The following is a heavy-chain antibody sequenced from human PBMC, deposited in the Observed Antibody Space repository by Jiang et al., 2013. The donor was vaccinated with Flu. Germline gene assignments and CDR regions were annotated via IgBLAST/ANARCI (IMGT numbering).Heavy chain of an antibody. Sequence: QTLSLTRAISGDSVSGDSAAWNWIRQSPSRGLEWLGRTYYRSKWVNDYAVSVKSRITINPDTSKNQFSLQLNSVTPEDTAVYYCARHPHGSGDTFNVWGQGTMVTVSS. J-gene: IGHJ3*01. CDR3: ARHPHGSGDTFNV. V-gene: IGHV6-1*01. CDR1: GDSVSGDSAA. CDR2: TYYRSKWVN. D-gene: IGHD3-10*01.